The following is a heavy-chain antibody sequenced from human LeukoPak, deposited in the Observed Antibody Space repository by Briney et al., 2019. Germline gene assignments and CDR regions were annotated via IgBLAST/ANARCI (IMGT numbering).Heavy chain of an antibody. CDR1: GFTVSTYY. V-gene: IGHV3-53*01. D-gene: IGHD2-2*01. Sequence: PGGSLRLSCAASGFTVSTYYITWVRQAPGKGLECVSVRYSGRRTYYADSVKGRFTVSRDNSKNTLYLQMNSLRAEDTAMYYCARGLGYCTSTTCLLPFDYWGQGTLVTVS. CDR3: ARGLGYCTSTTCLLPFDY. J-gene: IGHJ4*02. CDR2: RYSGRRT.